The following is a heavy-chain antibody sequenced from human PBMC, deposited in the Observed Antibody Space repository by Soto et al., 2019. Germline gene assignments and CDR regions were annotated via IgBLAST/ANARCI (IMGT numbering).Heavy chain of an antibody. CDR2: IYYSGST. J-gene: IGHJ6*03. V-gene: IGHV4-59*08. CDR1: GGSISSYY. Sequence: SETLSLTCTVSGGSISSYYWSWVRQPPGKGLEWIGYIYYSGSTNYNPSLKSRVTISVDTSKNQFSLKLSSVTAADTAVYYCARQEGSGYPVPAYYYYMDVWGKGTTVTVSS. D-gene: IGHD5-12*01. CDR3: ARQEGSGYPVPAYYYYMDV.